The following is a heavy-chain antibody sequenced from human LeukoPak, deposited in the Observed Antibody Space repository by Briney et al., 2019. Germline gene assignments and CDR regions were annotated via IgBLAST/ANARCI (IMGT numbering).Heavy chain of an antibody. CDR3: ARAHDILTGYWRYFDL. CDR2: IYSGGST. V-gene: IGHV3-53*01. J-gene: IGHJ2*01. Sequence: GGSLRLSCAASGFTVSSNYMSWVRQAPGKGLEWVSVIYSGGSTYYADSVKGRFTISRDNSKNTLYLQMNSLRAEDTAVYYCARAHDILTGYWRYFDLWGRGTLVTVSS. CDR1: GFTVSSNY. D-gene: IGHD3-9*01.